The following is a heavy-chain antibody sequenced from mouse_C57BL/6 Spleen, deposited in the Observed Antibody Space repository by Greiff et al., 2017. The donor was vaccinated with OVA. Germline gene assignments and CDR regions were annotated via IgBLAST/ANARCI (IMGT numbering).Heavy chain of an antibody. V-gene: IGHV1-39*01. Sequence: VQLKQSGPELVKPGASVKISCKASGYSFTDYNMNWVKQSNGKSLEWIGVINPNYGTTSYNQKFKGKATLTVDQSSSTAYMQLNSLTSEDSAVYYCASRTTVVATPWYFDVWGTGTTVTVSS. CDR1: GYSFTDYN. CDR3: ASRTTVVATPWYFDV. CDR2: INPNYGTT. D-gene: IGHD1-1*01. J-gene: IGHJ1*03.